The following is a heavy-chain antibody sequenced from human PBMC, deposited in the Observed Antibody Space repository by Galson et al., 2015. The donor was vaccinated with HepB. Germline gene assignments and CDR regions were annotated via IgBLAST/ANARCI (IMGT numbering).Heavy chain of an antibody. CDR3: TTDYSREDLILIGSPPNSNGWCNFDY. J-gene: IGHJ4*02. Sequence: SLRLSCAASGFTFSNAWVSWVRQAPGKGLEWVGRIKSKTDDGTTDYAAPVKGRFTISRDDSKNTLYLQMNSLKTEDTAVYYCTTDYSREDLILIGSPPNSNGWCNFDYWGQGALVTVS. CDR1: GFTFSNAW. CDR2: IKSKTDDGTT. D-gene: IGHD6-19*01. V-gene: IGHV3-15*01.